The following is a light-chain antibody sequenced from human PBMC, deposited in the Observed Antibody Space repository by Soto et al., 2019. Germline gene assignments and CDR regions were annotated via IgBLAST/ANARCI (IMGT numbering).Light chain of an antibody. V-gene: IGKV1-5*01. CDR3: QQMRT. CDR2: DVS. CDR1: QSFNNK. J-gene: IGKJ1*01. Sequence: DIQMTQSPSTLSASVGDRVSITCRASQSFNNKLAWYQQKPGKAPKLLICDVSDLQSGIPSRFSGSGSGTEFTLSISSLQPGDFATYYCQQMRTFGQGTKVEIK.